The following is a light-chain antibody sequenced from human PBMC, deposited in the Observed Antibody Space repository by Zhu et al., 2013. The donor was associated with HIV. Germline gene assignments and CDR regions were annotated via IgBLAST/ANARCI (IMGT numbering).Light chain of an antibody. CDR3: QVYDSTSDHRV. CDR2: DDT. V-gene: IGLV3-21*01. J-gene: IGLJ3*02. Sequence: SYVLTQPPSVSVAPGTTATITCGGDNIGRKSVHWYQQNPGQAPVLVVFDDTDRPAGIPERFSGSNSGNTATLTISRVEAGDEADYYCQVYDSTSDHRVFGGGTKLTV. CDR1: NIGRKS.